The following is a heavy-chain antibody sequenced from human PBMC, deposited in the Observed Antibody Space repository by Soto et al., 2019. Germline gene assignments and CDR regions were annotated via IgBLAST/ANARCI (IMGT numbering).Heavy chain of an antibody. J-gene: IGHJ4*02. V-gene: IGHV4-30-4*01. CDR1: GGSINSDDYY. CDR3: ARDDNYDTSGIDY. D-gene: IGHD3-22*01. CDR2: IYYSGTT. Sequence: QVQLQESGPGLVKPSQTLSLTCTVSGGSINSDDYYWSWIRQPPGKGLEWIGYIYYSGTTYYNPSLKSRVTISVDTSKNQFSLRLTSVTAADTAVYYSARDDNYDTSGIDYWGQGTLVTVSS.